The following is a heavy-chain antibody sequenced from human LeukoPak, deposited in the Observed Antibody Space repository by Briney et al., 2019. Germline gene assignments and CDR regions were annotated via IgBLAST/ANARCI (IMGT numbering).Heavy chain of an antibody. Sequence: PAETLSLTCSVSGGSISGYYWSWIRQPPGKGLEWIGYIYYSGSTNYNPSLKSRVTMSVDTSKNQFSLKLSSVTPADTAVYYCARYGLAYTYDFWGQGTLVSVST. V-gene: IGHV4-59*01. D-gene: IGHD3-16*01. J-gene: IGHJ4*02. CDR2: IYYSGST. CDR3: ARYGLAYTYDF. CDR1: GGSISGYY.